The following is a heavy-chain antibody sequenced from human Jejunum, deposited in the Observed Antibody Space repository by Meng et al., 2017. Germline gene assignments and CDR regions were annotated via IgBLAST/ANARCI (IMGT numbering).Heavy chain of an antibody. D-gene: IGHD2-15*01. CDR1: GYTFSSYY. CDR3: ARDVGSNEDSWWLDP. J-gene: IGHJ5*02. CDR2: INPNGGWT. Sequence: QVQLVQSGVEVKKPGASVKISCKASGYTFSSYYMHWVRQAPGQGLEWMGIINPNGGWTSYAQKLQDRVTIISDTSTSTVYIELSSLRPEDTAVYYCARDVGSNEDSWWLDPWGQGTLVTVSS. V-gene: IGHV1-46*01.